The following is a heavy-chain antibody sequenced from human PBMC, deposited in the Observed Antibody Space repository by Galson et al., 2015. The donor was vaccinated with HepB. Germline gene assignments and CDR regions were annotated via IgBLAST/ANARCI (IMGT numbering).Heavy chain of an antibody. V-gene: IGHV4-31*03. Sequence: TLSLTCTVPGGSISRGGYYWSWIRQHPGKGLEWIGYIYYSGSTYYNLSLKSRVTISVDTSKNQFSLKLSSVTAADTAVYYCARGGARDFWSGYPIDYWGQGTLVTVSS. J-gene: IGHJ4*02. CDR2: IYYSGST. D-gene: IGHD3-3*01. CDR1: GGSISRGGYY. CDR3: ARGGARDFWSGYPIDY.